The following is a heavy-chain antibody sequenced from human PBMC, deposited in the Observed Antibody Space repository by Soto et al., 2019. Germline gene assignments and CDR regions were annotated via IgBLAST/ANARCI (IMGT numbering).Heavy chain of an antibody. Sequence: EVQLVESGGGLVKPGGSLRLSCAASGFTFSNAWMSWVRQAPGKGLEWVGRIKSKSDGGTTDYAAPVKGRFTISRDDSKNTLYLQMNSLKTEDTAVYYCTTDCGVGLLWFGELFGYFDYWGQGTLVTVSS. V-gene: IGHV3-15*01. D-gene: IGHD3-10*01. CDR1: GFTFSNAW. CDR3: TTDCGVGLLWFGELFGYFDY. J-gene: IGHJ4*02. CDR2: IKSKSDGGTT.